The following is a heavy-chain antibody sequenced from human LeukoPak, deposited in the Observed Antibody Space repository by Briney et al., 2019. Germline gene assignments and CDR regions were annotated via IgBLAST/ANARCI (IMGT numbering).Heavy chain of an antibody. CDR1: GFTFSSYA. Sequence: PGGSLRLSCAASGFTFSSYAMSWVRQAPGKGLEWVSAIIGSGGSTYYADSVKGRFTISRDNSKNTLYLRMNSLRAEDTAVYYCAKDGYDYYYYYMDVWGKGTTVTVSS. CDR3: AKDGYDYYYYYMDV. D-gene: IGHD1-1*01. J-gene: IGHJ6*03. V-gene: IGHV3-23*01. CDR2: IIGSGGST.